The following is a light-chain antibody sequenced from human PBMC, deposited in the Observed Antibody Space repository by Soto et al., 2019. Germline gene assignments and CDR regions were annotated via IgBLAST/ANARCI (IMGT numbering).Light chain of an antibody. CDR1: QIISRW. J-gene: IGKJ5*01. CDR2: DAS. Sequence: DIQMTQSPSTLSASIGDRVTITCRASQIISRWLACYQKKPGKGPELLIYDASTLETGVPSRFSGSGSGTQFTLTISGLQPDDFATYYCQQYNSFSHTFGQGTRLEIK. V-gene: IGKV1-5*01. CDR3: QQYNSFSHT.